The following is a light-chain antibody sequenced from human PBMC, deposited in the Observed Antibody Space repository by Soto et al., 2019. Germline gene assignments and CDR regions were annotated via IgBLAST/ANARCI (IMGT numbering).Light chain of an antibody. CDR3: QQSYSGPLT. Sequence: DIQMTQSPSSLSASVGDRVTITCRASQSISSYLNWYQQKPGKAPKVLIYAASSLQSGVPSRFSGIRSGTDFTLSISSLQPEDFATYYCQQSYSGPLTFGGGTKVDIK. J-gene: IGKJ4*01. CDR1: QSISSY. CDR2: AAS. V-gene: IGKV1-39*01.